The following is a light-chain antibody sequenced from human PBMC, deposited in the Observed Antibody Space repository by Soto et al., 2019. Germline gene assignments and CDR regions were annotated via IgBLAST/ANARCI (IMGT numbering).Light chain of an antibody. V-gene: IGLV2-23*02. Sequence: QSVLTQPASVSGSPGQSITISCTGTSSDVGSYNLVSWYQHHPGKAPKLMIYGVSKRPSGVSNRFSGSKSGNTASLTISGLQAEDEADYYCCSYAGSSTLVFGTGTKVTVL. CDR1: SSDVGSYNL. CDR2: GVS. J-gene: IGLJ1*01. CDR3: CSYAGSSTLV.